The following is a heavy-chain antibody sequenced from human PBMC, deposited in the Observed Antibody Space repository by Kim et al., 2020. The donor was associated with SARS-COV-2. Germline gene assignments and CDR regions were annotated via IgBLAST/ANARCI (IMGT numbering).Heavy chain of an antibody. D-gene: IGHD6-13*01. CDR3: ARGAAGPNWFNP. J-gene: IGHJ5*02. Sequence: GGSLRLSCAASGFIFSSYAMSWVRQAPGKGLEWVSSISGSGGDTYYADSVKGRFTISSDSSKNTLFLRMNSLRAEDTAVYYCARGAAGPNWFNPWGQGTLVTVSS. CDR1: GFIFSSYA. V-gene: IGHV3-23*01. CDR2: ISGSGGDT.